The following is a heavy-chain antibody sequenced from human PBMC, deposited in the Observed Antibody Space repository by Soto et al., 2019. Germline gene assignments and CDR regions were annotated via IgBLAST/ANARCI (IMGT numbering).Heavy chain of an antibody. CDR2: INPNSGGT. D-gene: IGHD6-13*01. CDR3: ARGIGGSIWYYYYGRDV. V-gene: IGHV1-2*04. Sequence: ASVKVSCKASGYTFTGYYMHWVRQAPGQGLEWMGWINPNSGGTNYAQKFQGWVTMTRDTSIITAYMELSRLRSDDTAVYYCARGIGGSIWYYYYGRDVWGQGTTVTVSS. J-gene: IGHJ6*02. CDR1: GYTFTGYY.